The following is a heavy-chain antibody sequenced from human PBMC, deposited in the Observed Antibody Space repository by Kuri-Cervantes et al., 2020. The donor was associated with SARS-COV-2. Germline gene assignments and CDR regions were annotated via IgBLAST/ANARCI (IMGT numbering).Heavy chain of an antibody. V-gene: IGHV1-3*01. CDR2: INAGNGNT. CDR3: ARDDSDEYSSSP. J-gene: IGHJ4*02. CDR1: VYTFTSYA. D-gene: IGHD6-6*01. Sequence: ASVKVSCKACVYTFTSYAMHWVRQAPGQRLEWMGWINAGNGNTNYAQKLQGRVTMTTDTSTSTAYMELSSLRSEDTAVYYCARDDSDEYSSSPWGQGTLVTVSS.